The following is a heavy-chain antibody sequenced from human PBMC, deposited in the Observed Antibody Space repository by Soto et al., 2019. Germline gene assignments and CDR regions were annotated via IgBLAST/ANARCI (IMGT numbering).Heavy chain of an antibody. Sequence: EVQLVESGGGLVQPGRSLRLSCAASGFTFDDYAMHWVRQAPGKGLEWVPGISWNSGSIGYADSVKGRFTISRDNAKNSLYLQMNSLRAEDTALYYCAKGVPASYYYYYYMDVWGKGTTVTVSS. D-gene: IGHD2-2*01. V-gene: IGHV3-9*01. J-gene: IGHJ6*03. CDR3: AKGVPASYYYYYYMDV. CDR1: GFTFDDYA. CDR2: ISWNSGSI.